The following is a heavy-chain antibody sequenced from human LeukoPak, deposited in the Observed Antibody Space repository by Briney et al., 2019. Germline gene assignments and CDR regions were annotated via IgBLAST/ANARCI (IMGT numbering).Heavy chain of an antibody. V-gene: IGHV3-23*01. CDR1: GFTFSSYA. J-gene: IGHJ4*02. CDR3: AKGSSSGRPYFFDY. Sequence: GGSLRLSCAASGFTFSSYAMGWVRQAQGKGLEWFSAISGNSGSDTYYADAVKGRFTISRDNSKTTLYLEMNSLRAEDTAVYYCAKGSSSGRPYFFDYWGQGSLVAVSS. D-gene: IGHD3-10*01. CDR2: ISGNSGSDT.